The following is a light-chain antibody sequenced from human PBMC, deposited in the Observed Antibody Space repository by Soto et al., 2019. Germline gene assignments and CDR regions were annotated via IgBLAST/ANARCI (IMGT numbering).Light chain of an antibody. J-gene: IGKJ1*01. CDR2: DVS. CDR1: QSISGY. V-gene: IGKV1-5*01. Sequence: DIQMTQSPATLSASVGDRVTITCRASQSISGYLAWYQQKPGRAPNLLIYDVSTLESGVPSRFSGSGSGTEYTLTISSLQPDDFATYYCQQYLSYSPWTFGQGTKVDIK. CDR3: QQYLSYSPWT.